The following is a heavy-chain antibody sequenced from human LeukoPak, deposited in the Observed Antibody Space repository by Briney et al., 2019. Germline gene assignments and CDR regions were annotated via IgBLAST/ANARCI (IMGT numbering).Heavy chain of an antibody. D-gene: IGHD3-22*01. J-gene: IGHJ4*02. CDR1: GYTVTGYY. CDR3: ARGSYYSDSSGYFDY. Sequence: ASVKVSCKASGYTVTGYYIHWVRQAPGQGLDWMGWINPNSGYTHSAQNFQGRLTMTRDTSTDTAYMELSSLRSDDTAVYYCARGSYYSDSSGYFDYRGQGTLVTVSS. CDR2: INPNSGYT. V-gene: IGHV1-2*02.